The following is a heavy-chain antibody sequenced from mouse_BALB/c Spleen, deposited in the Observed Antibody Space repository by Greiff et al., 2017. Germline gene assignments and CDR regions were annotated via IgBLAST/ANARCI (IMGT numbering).Heavy chain of an antibody. CDR3: ASDWDGYWDYYAMDY. Sequence: EVQLQQSGPGLVKPSQSLSLTCTVTGYSITSDYAWNWIRQFPGNKLEWMGYISYSGSTSYNPSLKSRISITRDTSKNQFFLQLNSVTTEDTATYYCASDWDGYWDYYAMDYWGQGTSVTVSS. J-gene: IGHJ4*01. CDR2: ISYSGST. V-gene: IGHV3-2*02. D-gene: IGHD2-3*01. CDR1: GYSITSDYA.